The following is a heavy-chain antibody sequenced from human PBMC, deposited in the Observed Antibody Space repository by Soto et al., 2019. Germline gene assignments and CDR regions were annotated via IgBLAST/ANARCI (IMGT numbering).Heavy chain of an antibody. J-gene: IGHJ4*02. CDR2: INNDGSST. Sequence: EVQLVESGGGLVQPGGSLRLSCAASGFTFSSYWMHWVRQAPGKGLVWVSRINNDGSSTSYADSVKGRFTISRDNAKNTLYLQMNSLRAEDTAVYYCARGPLGIVVVVAADYWGQGTLVTVSS. CDR3: ARGPLGIVVVVAADY. D-gene: IGHD2-15*01. V-gene: IGHV3-74*01. CDR1: GFTFSSYW.